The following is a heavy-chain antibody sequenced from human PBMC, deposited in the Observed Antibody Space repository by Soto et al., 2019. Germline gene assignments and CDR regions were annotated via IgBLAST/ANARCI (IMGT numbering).Heavy chain of an antibody. CDR1: GFTFSNYA. CDR3: AKDQGSSWYEIDY. Sequence: EVQLLESGGGLVQPGGSLRVSCAASGFTFSNYAVTWVHQAPGKGLEWVSTISGSGGSTYYADSVKGRFTISRDNSKNTLYLQMNSLRAEDTAVYYCAKDQGSSWYEIDYWGQGTLVTVSS. J-gene: IGHJ4*02. D-gene: IGHD6-13*01. V-gene: IGHV3-23*01. CDR2: ISGSGGST.